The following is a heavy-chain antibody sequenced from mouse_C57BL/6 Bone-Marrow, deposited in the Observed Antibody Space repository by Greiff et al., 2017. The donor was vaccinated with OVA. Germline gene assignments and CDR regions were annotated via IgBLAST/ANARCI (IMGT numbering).Heavy chain of an antibody. CDR2: INPGSGGT. Sequence: QVQLQQSGAELVRPGTSVKVSCKASGYAFTNYLIEWVKQRPGQGLEWIGVINPGSGGTNYNEKFKGKATLTADKSSSTAYMQLSSLTSEDSAVYFCARGENWEAHFDYWGQGTTLTVSS. V-gene: IGHV1-54*01. J-gene: IGHJ2*01. CDR3: ARGENWEAHFDY. D-gene: IGHD4-1*01. CDR1: GYAFTNYL.